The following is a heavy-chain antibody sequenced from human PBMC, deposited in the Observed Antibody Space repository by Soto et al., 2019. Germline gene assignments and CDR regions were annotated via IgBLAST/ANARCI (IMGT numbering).Heavy chain of an antibody. J-gene: IGHJ6*02. Sequence: VASVKVSCKASGYTFTGYYVHWVRPAPGVGIEWRGWLHLNSGGTNVAQSFQGRVTMTRGMSVSTVYMEMTGLSSDDTAVYCCASPRELGYSYFYFFTLDVWGQGTTVTVSS. V-gene: IGHV1-2*02. CDR3: ASPRELGYSYFYFFTLDV. CDR1: GYTFTGYY. D-gene: IGHD2-21*01. CDR2: LHLNSGGT.